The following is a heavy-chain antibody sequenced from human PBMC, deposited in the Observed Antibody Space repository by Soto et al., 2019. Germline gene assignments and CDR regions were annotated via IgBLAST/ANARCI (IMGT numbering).Heavy chain of an antibody. D-gene: IGHD3-16*01. CDR2: IYWDDDK. Sequence: QITLKESGPTLVKPTQTLTLTCTFSGFSLSTSGVGVGWIRQPPGKALEWLTFIYWDDDKRNSPFLKSRLTITKDTSKNQVVLKMTNTDPVDTATYYFAHLAAAGITYYFDSWGKGTPVTVSS. CDR3: AHLAAAGITYYFDS. J-gene: IGHJ4*02. V-gene: IGHV2-5*02. CDR1: GFSLSTSGVG.